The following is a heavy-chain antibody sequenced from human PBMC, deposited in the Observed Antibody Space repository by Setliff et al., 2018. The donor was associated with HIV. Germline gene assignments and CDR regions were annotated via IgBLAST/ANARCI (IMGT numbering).Heavy chain of an antibody. CDR3: ASFFVTTVTNQDY. J-gene: IGHJ4*02. V-gene: IGHV4-34*01. Sequence: TSETLSLTCAVYGGPSSGYWSWVRQSPGKGLEWIGEISHSGSTNYNLSLKSRAAISADTSNNQFSLKLTSVTAADTAMYYCASFFVTTVTNQDYWGQGTPVTVS. CDR1: GGPSSGY. D-gene: IGHD4-17*01. CDR2: ISHSGST.